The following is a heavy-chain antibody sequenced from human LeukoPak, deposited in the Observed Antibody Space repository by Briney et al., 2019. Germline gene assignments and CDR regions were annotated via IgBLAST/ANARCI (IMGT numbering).Heavy chain of an antibody. J-gene: IGHJ4*02. CDR3: ASRGYSGYAVFDY. Sequence: ASVKVSCKASGYTFTSYYMHWVLQAPGQGLEWMGIINPSGGSTSYAQKFQGRVAMTRDTSTSTVYMELSSLRSEDTAVYYCASRGYSGYAVFDYWGQGTLVTVPS. CDR2: INPSGGST. CDR1: GYTFTSYY. V-gene: IGHV1-46*01. D-gene: IGHD5-12*01.